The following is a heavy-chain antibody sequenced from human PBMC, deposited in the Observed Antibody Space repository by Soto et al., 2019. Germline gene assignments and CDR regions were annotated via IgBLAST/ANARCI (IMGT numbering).Heavy chain of an antibody. V-gene: IGHV3-30*04. J-gene: IGHJ4*02. CDR3: AKGFSEYDSSGYFLY. D-gene: IGHD3-22*01. CDR2: ISYDGSNK. Sequence: GGSLILSCAASGFTFSSYAMHWVRQAPGKGLEWVAVISYDGSNKYYADSVKGRFTISRDNSKNTLYLQMNSLRAEDTAVYYCAKGFSEYDSSGYFLYWGQGTLVTVSS. CDR1: GFTFSSYA.